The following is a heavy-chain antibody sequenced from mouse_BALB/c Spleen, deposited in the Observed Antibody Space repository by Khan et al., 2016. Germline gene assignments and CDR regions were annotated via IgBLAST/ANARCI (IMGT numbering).Heavy chain of an antibody. CDR1: GYTFTDYY. V-gene: IGHV1-77*01. Sequence: QVQLQQSGAELARPGASVKLSCKASGYTFTDYYINWVKQRTGQGLEWIGEIYPGSGNTYYNEKFKGKATLTADTSSSTAYMQLSSLTSEDSAVYFCARGTGYAMDYWGQGTSVTVSS. CDR3: ARGTGYAMDY. J-gene: IGHJ4*01. CDR2: IYPGSGNT. D-gene: IGHD3-3*01.